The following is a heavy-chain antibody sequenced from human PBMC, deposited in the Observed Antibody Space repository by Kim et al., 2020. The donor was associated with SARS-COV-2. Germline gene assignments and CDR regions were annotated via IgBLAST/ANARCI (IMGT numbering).Heavy chain of an antibody. J-gene: IGHJ3*02. CDR3: AKALGRDSSGYYRDGFDM. D-gene: IGHD3-22*01. Sequence: KGRFSISRDNSKNTVYLQLNNLRGDDTAVYYCAKALGRDSSGYYRDGFDMWGQGTLVTVSS. V-gene: IGHV3-23*01.